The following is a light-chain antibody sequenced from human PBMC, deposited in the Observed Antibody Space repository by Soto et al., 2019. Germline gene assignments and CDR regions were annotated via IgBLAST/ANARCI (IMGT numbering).Light chain of an antibody. J-gene: IGKJ1*01. Sequence: DIQMTQSPSSLSASVRDRVTITCRASQSISSYLNWYQQKPGKAPKLLIYAASSLQSGVPSRFSDSGSGTDFTLTVSSLQPEDFATYFCQQSYSTPRTFGQGTKVEVK. CDR3: QQSYSTPRT. V-gene: IGKV1-39*01. CDR1: QSISSY. CDR2: AAS.